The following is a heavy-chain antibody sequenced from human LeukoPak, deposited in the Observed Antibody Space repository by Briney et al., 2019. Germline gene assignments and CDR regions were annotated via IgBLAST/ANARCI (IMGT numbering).Heavy chain of an antibody. CDR1: GYSISSGYY. J-gene: IGHJ4*02. V-gene: IGHV4-38-2*02. CDR2: IYHSGST. Sequence: SETLSLTCTVSGYSISSGYYWGWIRQPPGKGLEWIGSIYHSGSTYYNPSLKSRVTISVDTSKNQFSLELSSVTAADTAVYYCAKDPRMVRGVLYWGQGTLVTVSS. D-gene: IGHD3-10*01. CDR3: AKDPRMVRGVLY.